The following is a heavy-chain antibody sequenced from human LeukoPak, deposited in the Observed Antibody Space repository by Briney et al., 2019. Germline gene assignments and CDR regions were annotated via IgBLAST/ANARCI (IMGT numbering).Heavy chain of an antibody. V-gene: IGHV7-4-1*02. CDR3: AHGYSSGWDYYYYYMDV. CDR2: INTNTGNP. D-gene: IGHD6-19*01. Sequence: VASVKVSCKASGYTFTSYAMNWVRQAPGQGLEWMGWINTNTGNPTYAQGFTGRFVFSLDTSVSTAYLQISSLKAEDTAVYYCAHGYSSGWDYYYYYMDVWGKGTTVTVSS. CDR1: GYTFTSYA. J-gene: IGHJ6*03.